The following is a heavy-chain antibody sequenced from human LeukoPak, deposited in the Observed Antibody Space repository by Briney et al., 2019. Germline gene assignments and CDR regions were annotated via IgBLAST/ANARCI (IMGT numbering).Heavy chain of an antibody. Sequence: ASVKVSCKASGYTFTSYYMHWVRQAPGQGLEWMGIIDPSGGSTSYAQKFQGRVTMTRDTSTSTVYMELSSLRSEDTAVYYCARTLGGGYSSGWFDYWGQGTLVTVSS. J-gene: IGHJ4*02. CDR1: GYTFTSYY. D-gene: IGHD6-19*01. CDR3: ARTLGGGYSSGWFDY. V-gene: IGHV1-46*01. CDR2: IDPSGGST.